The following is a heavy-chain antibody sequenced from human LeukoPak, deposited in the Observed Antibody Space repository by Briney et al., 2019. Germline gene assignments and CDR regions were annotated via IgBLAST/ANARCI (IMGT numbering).Heavy chain of an antibody. CDR1: GFTFSSYS. J-gene: IGHJ4*02. CDR2: ISSSSSYI. CDR3: ASVPSSGAVFDY. Sequence: GGSLRLSCAASGFTFSSYSMNWVRQAPGKGLEWVSSISSSSSYIYYADSVKGRFTISRDNAKTSLYLQMNSLRAEDTAVYYCASVPSSGAVFDYWGQGTLVTVSS. D-gene: IGHD6-25*01. V-gene: IGHV3-21*01.